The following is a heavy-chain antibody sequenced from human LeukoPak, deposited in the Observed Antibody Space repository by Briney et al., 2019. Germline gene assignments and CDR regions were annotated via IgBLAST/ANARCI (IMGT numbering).Heavy chain of an antibody. D-gene: IGHD6-19*01. V-gene: IGHV4-39*01. J-gene: IGHJ4*02. CDR3: ARLSGWHAGYYFDY. CDR2: IYYSGST. Sequence: SETLSLTCAVYGGSFSGYYWGWIRQPPGKGLEWIGSIYYSGSTYNNPSLKSRVTISVDTSKNQFSLKLSSVTAADTAIYYCARLSGWHAGYYFDYWGQGTLVTVSS. CDR1: GGSFSGYY.